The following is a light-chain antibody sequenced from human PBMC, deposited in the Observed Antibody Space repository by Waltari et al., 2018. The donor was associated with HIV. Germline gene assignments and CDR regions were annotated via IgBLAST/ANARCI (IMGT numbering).Light chain of an antibody. CDR3: SSYTTSSTF. CDR2: DVS. J-gene: IGLJ2*01. V-gene: IGLV2-14*01. Sequence: QFALTPPRSVSGSPGQLLPLSCTGTSSGLGSYYCVSWYQQHPGKAPKLMIYDVSNRPSGVSDRFSGSKSGNTASLTISGLQAEDEAHYYCSSYTTSSTFFGGGTKLTVL. CDR1: SSGLGSYYC.